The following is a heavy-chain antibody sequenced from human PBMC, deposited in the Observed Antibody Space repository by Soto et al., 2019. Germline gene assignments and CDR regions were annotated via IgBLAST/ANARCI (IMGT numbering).Heavy chain of an antibody. J-gene: IGHJ5*02. V-gene: IGHV1-18*01. CDR1: GYTFHTYG. CDR2: ISTYNGNT. Sequence: GASVKVSCKASGYTFHTYGITWVRQAPGQGLEWMGWISTYNGNTEYVQKFQDRVTMTTDPSTRTAYMELRSLRSADTAVYYCARKSSSSSWFDPWGQGTLVTVSS. D-gene: IGHD6-6*01. CDR3: ARKSSSSSWFDP.